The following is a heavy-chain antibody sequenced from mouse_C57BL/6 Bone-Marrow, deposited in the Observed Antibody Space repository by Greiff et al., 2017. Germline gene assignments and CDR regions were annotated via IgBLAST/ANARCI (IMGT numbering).Heavy chain of an antibody. Sequence: EVHLVESGGGLVKPGGSLKLSCAASGFTFSDYGMHWVRQAPEKGLEWVAYISSGSSTIYYADTVKGRFTISRDNAKNTLFLQMTSLRSEDTAMYYCARHSLYAMDYWGQGTSVTVAS. CDR1: GFTFSDYG. D-gene: IGHD6-2*01. J-gene: IGHJ4*01. CDR3: ARHSLYAMDY. V-gene: IGHV5-17*01. CDR2: ISSGSSTI.